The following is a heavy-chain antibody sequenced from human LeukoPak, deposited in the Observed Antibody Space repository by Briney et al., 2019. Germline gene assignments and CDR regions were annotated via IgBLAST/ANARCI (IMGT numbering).Heavy chain of an antibody. CDR3: ARVGQNDYGDYRRGDWYFDL. V-gene: IGHV4-30-2*01. J-gene: IGHJ2*01. CDR1: GGSISSGGYS. CDR2: IYHSGST. Sequence: SETLSLTCAVSGGSISSGGYSWSWIRQPPGKGLEWIGYIYHSGSTYYNPSLKSRVTISVDRSKNQFSLKLSSVTAADTAVYYCARVGQNDYGDYRRGDWYFDLWGRGTLVTVSS. D-gene: IGHD4-17*01.